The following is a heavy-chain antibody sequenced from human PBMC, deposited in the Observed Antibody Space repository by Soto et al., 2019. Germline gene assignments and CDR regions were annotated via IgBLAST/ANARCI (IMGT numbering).Heavy chain of an antibody. J-gene: IGHJ4*02. Sequence: QVQLQESGPGLVKPSQTLSLTCTVSGGSTSSGDYYWSWIRQPPGKGLEWIGYIYYSGYTYYNPSLKSRVTISLDTSKNQFSLKLSSVIAADTAVYYCAGAHGGVQLDYWGQGTLVTVSS. CDR1: GGSTSSGDYY. CDR3: AGAHGGVQLDY. CDR2: IYYSGYT. D-gene: IGHD3-16*01. V-gene: IGHV4-30-4*01.